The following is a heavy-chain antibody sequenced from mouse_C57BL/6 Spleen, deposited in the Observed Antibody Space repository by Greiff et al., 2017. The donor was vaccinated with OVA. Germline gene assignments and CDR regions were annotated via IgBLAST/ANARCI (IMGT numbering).Heavy chain of an antibody. D-gene: IGHD1-1*01. CDR1: GYTFTDYE. CDR2: IDPETGGT. CDR3: TRTYYGSSYDYAMDC. V-gene: IGHV1-15*01. Sequence: VQLQQSGAELVRPGASVTLSCKASGYTFTDYEMHWVKQTPVHGLEWIGAIDPETGGTAYNQKFKGKAILTADKSSSTAYMELSSLTSEDSAVYYCTRTYYGSSYDYAMDCWGQGTSVTVSS. J-gene: IGHJ4*01.